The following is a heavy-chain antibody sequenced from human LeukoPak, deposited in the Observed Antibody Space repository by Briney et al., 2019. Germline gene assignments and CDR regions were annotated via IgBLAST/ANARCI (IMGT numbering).Heavy chain of an antibody. CDR3: ARVNDNWNYYYYGMDV. D-gene: IGHD1-1*01. J-gene: IGHJ6*02. V-gene: IGHV1-69*04. Sequence: SVKVSCKASGGTFSSYAISWVRQAPGQGLEWMGRIIPILGIANYAQKFQGRVTITADKSTSTAYMELSSLRSEDTAVYYCARVNDNWNYYYYGMDVWGQGTTVTVSS. CDR2: IIPILGIA. CDR1: GGTFSSYA.